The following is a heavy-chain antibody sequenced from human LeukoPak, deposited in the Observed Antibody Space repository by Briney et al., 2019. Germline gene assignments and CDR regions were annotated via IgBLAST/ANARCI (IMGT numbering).Heavy chain of an antibody. Sequence: GASVKVSCKASGGTFSSYAISWVRQAPGQGLEWMGGIIPIFGTANYAQKFQGRVTITADESTSTAYMELCSLRSEDTAVYYCARAGYSSSWYRSDAFDIWGQGTMVTVSS. CDR1: GGTFSSYA. CDR3: ARAGYSSSWYRSDAFDI. CDR2: IIPIFGTA. D-gene: IGHD6-13*01. J-gene: IGHJ3*02. V-gene: IGHV1-69*13.